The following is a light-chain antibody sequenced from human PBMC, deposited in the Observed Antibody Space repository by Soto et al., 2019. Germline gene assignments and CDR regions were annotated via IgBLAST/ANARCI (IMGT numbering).Light chain of an antibody. Sequence: EIVMTQSPATLSVSPGERATLSCRASQSVRSNLAWYQQKPGQAPRLLIYGASTRDTGIPARFSGSGSGTEFTLTISSLQSEDFAVYYCQQYNIWPPLTFGGGTQVEIK. J-gene: IGKJ4*01. CDR1: QSVRSN. CDR3: QQYNIWPPLT. V-gene: IGKV3-15*01. CDR2: GAS.